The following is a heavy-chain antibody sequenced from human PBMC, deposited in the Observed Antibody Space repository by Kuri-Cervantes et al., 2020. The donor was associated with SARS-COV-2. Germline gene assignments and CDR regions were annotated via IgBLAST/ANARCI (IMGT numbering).Heavy chain of an antibody. Sequence: GSLKISCAASGFTFSSYWMSWVRQAPGKGLEWVANIKQDGSEKYYVDSVKGRFTISRDNAKNSLYLQMNSLRAEDTAVYYCARGGVVVPAAIGYWGQGTLVTVSS. CDR2: IKQDGSEK. D-gene: IGHD2-2*01. CDR3: ARGGVVVPAAIGY. CDR1: GFTFSSYW. V-gene: IGHV3-7*01. J-gene: IGHJ4*02.